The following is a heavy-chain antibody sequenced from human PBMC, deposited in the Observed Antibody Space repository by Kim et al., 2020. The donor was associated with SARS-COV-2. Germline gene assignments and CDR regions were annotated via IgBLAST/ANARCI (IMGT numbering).Heavy chain of an antibody. D-gene: IGHD4-17*01. V-gene: IGHV3-15*01. CDR2: IKSKTDGGTT. Sequence: GGSLRLSCAASGFTFSNAWMSWVRQAPGKGLEWVGRIKSKTDGGTTDYAAPVKGRFTISRDDSKNTLYLQMNSLKTEDTAVYYCTTDLFYGDYVKPESPLFGDAFDIWGQGTMVTVSS. J-gene: IGHJ3*02. CDR3: TTDLFYGDYVKPESPLFGDAFDI. CDR1: GFTFSNAW.